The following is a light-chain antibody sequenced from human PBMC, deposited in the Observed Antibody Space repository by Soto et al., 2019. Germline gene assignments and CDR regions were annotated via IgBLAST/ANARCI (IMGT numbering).Light chain of an antibody. CDR2: DAS. Sequence: DIQMTQSPSTLSASVRGRVTITCRASQSIGTWLAWYQQKPVKAPKLLIYDASSLERGVPSRFSGGGSGTEFTLTITSLQPDDFGTYYGQQYNGHTWMFGQGTKVYI. CDR3: QQYNGHTWM. J-gene: IGKJ1*01. CDR1: QSIGTW. V-gene: IGKV1-5*01.